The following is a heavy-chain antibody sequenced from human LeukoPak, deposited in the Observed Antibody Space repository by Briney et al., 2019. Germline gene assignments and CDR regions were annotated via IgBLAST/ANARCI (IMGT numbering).Heavy chain of an antibody. CDR2: ISGSGGST. D-gene: IGHD3-10*01. Sequence: GGSLRLSCAASGFTFSSYAMSWVRQAPGEGLEWVSAISGSGGSTYYADSVKGRFTISRDNSKNTLYLQMNSLRAEDTAVYYCAKLSYGSGSLRWFDPWGQGTLVTVSS. V-gene: IGHV3-23*01. J-gene: IGHJ5*02. CDR3: AKLSYGSGSLRWFDP. CDR1: GFTFSSYA.